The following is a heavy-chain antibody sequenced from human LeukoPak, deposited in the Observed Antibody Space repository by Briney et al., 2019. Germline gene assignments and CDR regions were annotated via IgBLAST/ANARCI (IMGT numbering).Heavy chain of an antibody. CDR3: ARESRRIAAAGPSYYIDV. CDR1: GGSISSSSYY. J-gene: IGHJ6*03. CDR2: IYYSGRT. Sequence: SETLSLTCTVSGGSISSSSYYWGWIRQPPGKGLEGIWSIYYSGRTYYNPSLKSRGTISVDTAKNQFSLKLSSVTAADTAVYYCARESRRIAAAGPSYYIDVWGRGTTVTVSS. V-gene: IGHV4-39*07. D-gene: IGHD6-13*01.